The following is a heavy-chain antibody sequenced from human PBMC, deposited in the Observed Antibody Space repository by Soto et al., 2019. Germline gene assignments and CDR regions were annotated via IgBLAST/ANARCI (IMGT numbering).Heavy chain of an antibody. J-gene: IGHJ6*02. CDR3: ARVNYYGSGIYQKGEYYYGMDV. CDR1: GGSISSYF. CDR2: IFYSENT. D-gene: IGHD3-10*01. V-gene: IGHV4-59*01. Sequence: QVQLQESGPGLVKPSETLSLTCTVSGGSISSYFWSWIRQPPGKGLEWIGYIFYSENTNYSPSLKSRVTISVDTSKNQLSLKLSSVTAADTAVYYCARVNYYGSGIYQKGEYYYGMDVWGQGTTVTVSS.